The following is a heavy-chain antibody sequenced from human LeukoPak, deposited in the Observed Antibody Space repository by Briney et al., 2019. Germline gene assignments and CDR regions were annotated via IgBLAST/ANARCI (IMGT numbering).Heavy chain of an antibody. CDR1: GFTFSDYY. CDR2: ISSSGSTI. V-gene: IGHV3-11*04. CDR3: SREIPSNWYYLDS. Sequence: SGGSLRLSCAASGFTFSDYYMSWIRQAPGKGLEWVSYISSSGSTIYYADSVKGRFTISRDNAKNSLYLQMNSLRAEDTAVYYCSREIPSNWYYLDSWGQGTLITVSS. J-gene: IGHJ4*02. D-gene: IGHD4-11*01.